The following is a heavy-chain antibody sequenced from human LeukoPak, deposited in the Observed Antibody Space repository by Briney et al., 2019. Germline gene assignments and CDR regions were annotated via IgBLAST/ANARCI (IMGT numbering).Heavy chain of an antibody. J-gene: IGHJ4*02. V-gene: IGHV4-59*01. CDR1: GGSISSYY. CDR2: IYYSGST. D-gene: IGHD6-19*01. Sequence: SETLSLTCTVSGGSISSYYWSWIRKPPGKGLEWIGYIYYSGSTNYNPSPKSRVTISVDTSKNQFSLKLSSVTAADTAIYYCARDGRAGSLFAYWGQGTLVTVSS. CDR3: ARDGRAGSLFAY.